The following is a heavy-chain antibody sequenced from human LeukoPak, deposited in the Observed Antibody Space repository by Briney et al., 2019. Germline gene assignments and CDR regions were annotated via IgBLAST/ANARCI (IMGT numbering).Heavy chain of an antibody. V-gene: IGHV4-61*02. J-gene: IGHJ5*02. D-gene: IGHD3-3*01. Sequence: SSETLSLTCTVSGGSISSGSYYWSWIRQPAGKGLEWIGLIYTSGSTNYNPSLKSRVTISVDTSKNQFSLKLSSVTAADTAVYYCAREGYYDFWSGYYRNWFDPWGQGTLVTVSS. CDR2: IYTSGST. CDR3: AREGYYDFWSGYYRNWFDP. CDR1: GGSISSGSYY.